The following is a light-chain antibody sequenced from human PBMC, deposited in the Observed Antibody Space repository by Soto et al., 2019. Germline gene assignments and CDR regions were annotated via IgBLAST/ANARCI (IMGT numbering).Light chain of an antibody. J-gene: IGLJ2*01. V-gene: IGLV3-25*02. CDR1: TLSKQY. CDR3: QSADFSGTSRI. Sequence: SYELTQPPSVSVSPGQTARITCSGETLSKQYVYWYQQKSGQAPILVIYKDTQRPSGVPERFSGSASGTTATLTIDAVQAEDESDYYCQSADFSGTSRIFGGGTKVTVL. CDR2: KDT.